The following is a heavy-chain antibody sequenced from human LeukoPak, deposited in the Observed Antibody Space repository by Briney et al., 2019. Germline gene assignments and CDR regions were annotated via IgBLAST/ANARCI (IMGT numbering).Heavy chain of an antibody. J-gene: IGHJ6*02. Sequence: PSQTLSLTCTVSGGSISSGDYYWSWIRQPPGKGLEWIGYIYYSGSTYYNPSLKSRVTISVDTSKNQFSLKLSSVTAADTAVYYCARAYYYGSGTNYYGMDVWGQGTTVTVSS. CDR2: IYYSGST. D-gene: IGHD3-10*01. V-gene: IGHV4-30-4*01. CDR1: GGSISSGDYY. CDR3: ARAYYYGSGTNYYGMDV.